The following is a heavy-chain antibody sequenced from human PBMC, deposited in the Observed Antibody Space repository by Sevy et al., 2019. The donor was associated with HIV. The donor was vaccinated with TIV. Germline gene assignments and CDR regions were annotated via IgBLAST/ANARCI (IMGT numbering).Heavy chain of an antibody. CDR1: GFTFSDYY. CDR2: ISSSCSTI. Sequence: GGSLRLTCAASGFTFSDYYMSWIRQAPGKGLEWVSYISSSCSTIYYADSVKGRFTISRDNAKNSLYLQMNSLRAEDTAVYYCASPYYYDSSGPNNDAFDIWGQGTMVTVSS. CDR3: ASPYYYDSSGPNNDAFDI. D-gene: IGHD3-22*01. V-gene: IGHV3-11*01. J-gene: IGHJ3*02.